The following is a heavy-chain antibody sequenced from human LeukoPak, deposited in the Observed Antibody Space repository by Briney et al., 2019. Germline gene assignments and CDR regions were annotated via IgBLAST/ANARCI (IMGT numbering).Heavy chain of an antibody. CDR2: INQDGSEK. J-gene: IGHJ4*02. D-gene: IGHD1-26*01. V-gene: IGHV3-7*01. Sequence: GGSLRLSCVASGFTFSSDWMSWVRQAPGKGLEWVANINQDGSEKKYVDSVKGRFIISKDIAKNSSYLQMNSLRVEDTAVYYCARDPNEWELPFDLWGQGTLVTVSS. CDR1: GFTFSSDW. CDR3: ARDPNEWELPFDL.